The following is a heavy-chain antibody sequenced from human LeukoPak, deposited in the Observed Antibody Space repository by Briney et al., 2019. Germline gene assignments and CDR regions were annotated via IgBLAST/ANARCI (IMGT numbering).Heavy chain of an antibody. D-gene: IGHD5-24*01. CDR3: ARGFSYNHFDY. CDR1: GFTFSTYA. J-gene: IGHJ4*02. V-gene: IGHV3-74*01. CDR2: IKSDGSAT. Sequence: PGGSLRLSCAASGFTFSTYAMSWVRQAPGKGLVWVSHIKSDGSATTYADSVKGRFTISRDNVKNTLYLQMNSLRAEDTAVYYCARGFSYNHFDYWGQGTLVTVSS.